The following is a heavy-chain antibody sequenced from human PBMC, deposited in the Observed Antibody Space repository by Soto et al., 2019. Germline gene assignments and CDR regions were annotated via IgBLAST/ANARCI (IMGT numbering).Heavy chain of an antibody. Sequence: HPGGSLRLSCAASGFTFSSYAMSWVRQAPGKGLEWVSAISGSGGSTYYADSVKGRFTISRDNSKNTLYLQMNSLRAEDTAVYYCAKARLRSGLEWLSNNNYYYYGMDVWGQGTTVTVSS. V-gene: IGHV3-23*01. CDR1: GFTFSSYA. J-gene: IGHJ6*02. CDR2: ISGSGGST. CDR3: AKARLRSGLEWLSNNNYYYYGMDV. D-gene: IGHD3-3*01.